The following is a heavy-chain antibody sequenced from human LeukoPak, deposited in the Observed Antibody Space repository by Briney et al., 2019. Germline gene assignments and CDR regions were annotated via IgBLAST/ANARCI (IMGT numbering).Heavy chain of an antibody. J-gene: IGHJ4*02. CDR3: AKDRRLGVVHALFDY. D-gene: IGHD3-3*01. CDR1: GFTFSSYG. Sequence: PGGSLRLSCAASGFTFSSYGMHGVRQAPGKGLEWVAVISYDGSNKYYADFVKGRFTISRDNSKNTLYLQMNSLRAEDTAVYCCAKDRRLGVVHALFDYWGQGTLVTVSS. V-gene: IGHV3-30*18. CDR2: ISYDGSNK.